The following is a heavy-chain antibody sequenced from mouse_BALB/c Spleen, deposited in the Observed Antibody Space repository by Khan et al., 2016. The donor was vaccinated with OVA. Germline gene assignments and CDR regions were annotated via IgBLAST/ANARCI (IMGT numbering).Heavy chain of an antibody. J-gene: IGHJ3*01. CDR1: GYTFTSYT. Sequence: VQLQQSGAELARPGASVKMSCKASGYTFTSYTIHWIKLRPGQGLEWIGYINPSNGYTNYNQKFKDKATLTADKSSNTAYMELSSLTSDDSALYNCVRDGAYHRNDGWFAYWGQGTLVTVSA. CDR3: VRDGAYHRNDGWFAY. D-gene: IGHD2-14*01. V-gene: IGHV1-4*01. CDR2: INPSNGYT.